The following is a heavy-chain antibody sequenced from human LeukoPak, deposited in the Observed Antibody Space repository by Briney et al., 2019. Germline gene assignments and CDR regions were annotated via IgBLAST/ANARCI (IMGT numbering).Heavy chain of an antibody. CDR2: FDPDDGET. CDR3: VTGTIYCSSCSHDY. Sequence: ASVKVSCKVSGYSLTELFMHWVRQAPGKGLEWMGGFDPDDGETPLFAQKFQGRVSMTEDTSTDTAYMELSSLTSEDTAVYYCVTGTIYCSSCSHDYWGQGTLVTVSS. J-gene: IGHJ4*02. V-gene: IGHV1-24*01. CDR1: GYSLTELF. D-gene: IGHD2-2*01.